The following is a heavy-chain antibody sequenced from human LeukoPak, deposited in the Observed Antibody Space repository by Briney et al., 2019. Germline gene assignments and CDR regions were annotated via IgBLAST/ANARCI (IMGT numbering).Heavy chain of an antibody. D-gene: IGHD5-12*01. J-gene: IGHJ4*02. Sequence: SETLSLTCTVSGGSISSYYWSWIRQPPGKGLEWIGYIYYSGSTNYNPSLKSRVTISVDTSKNQFSLKLSSVTAADTAVYYCARLGRDGYKYFDYWGQGTLATVSS. CDR1: GGSISSYY. CDR3: ARLGRDGYKYFDY. V-gene: IGHV4-59*08. CDR2: IYYSGST.